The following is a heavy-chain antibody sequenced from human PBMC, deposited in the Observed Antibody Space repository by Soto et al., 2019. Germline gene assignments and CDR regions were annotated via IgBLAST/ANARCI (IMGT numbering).Heavy chain of an antibody. CDR3: ARVEITMVRGARSPYYFDY. CDR1: GGSFSGYY. CDR2: INHSGST. D-gene: IGHD3-10*01. J-gene: IGHJ4*02. Sequence: PSETLSLTCAVYGGSFSGYYWSWIRQPPGKGLEWIGEINHSGSTNYNPSLKSRVTISVDTSKNQFSLKLSSVTAADTAVYYCARVEITMVRGARSPYYFDYWGQGTLVTVS. V-gene: IGHV4-34*01.